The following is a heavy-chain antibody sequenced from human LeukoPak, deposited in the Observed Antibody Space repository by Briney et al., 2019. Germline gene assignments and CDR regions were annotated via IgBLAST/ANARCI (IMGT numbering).Heavy chain of an antibody. CDR3: ARPSRPYRSSEYFQH. J-gene: IGHJ1*01. CDR1: GYTFSSYE. D-gene: IGHD6-13*01. Sequence: PGGSLTLSCAPSGYTFSSYEMNWVRQVRGKGLVWISYISSSGSTIYFADSVKGRFTISRDNAKNSLYLQMNSLRAEDTAVYYFARPSRPYRSSEYFQHWGQGTLVIVSS. V-gene: IGHV3-48*03. CDR2: ISSSGSTI.